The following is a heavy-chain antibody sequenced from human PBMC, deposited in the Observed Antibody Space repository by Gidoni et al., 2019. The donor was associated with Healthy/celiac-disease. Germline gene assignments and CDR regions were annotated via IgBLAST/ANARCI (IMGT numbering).Heavy chain of an antibody. J-gene: IGHJ4*02. CDR3: VKSGFLEWLLYDY. CDR1: GFTFSSYA. CDR2: ISSNGGST. V-gene: IGHV3-64D*06. D-gene: IGHD3-3*01. Sequence: EVQLVESGGGLVQPVGSLRLSCSASGFTFSSYAMHWVRQAPGTGLEYVSAISSNGGSTYYADSVKGRFTISRDNSNNTLYLQMSSLRAEDTAVYYCVKSGFLEWLLYDYWGQGTLVTVSS.